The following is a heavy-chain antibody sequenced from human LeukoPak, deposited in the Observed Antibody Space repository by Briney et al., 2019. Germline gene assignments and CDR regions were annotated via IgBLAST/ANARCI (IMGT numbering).Heavy chain of an antibody. CDR1: SFPFNRHG. Sequence: GGTLTLSCAASSFPFNRHGMICLPQAPGKGLVGVSGFIGGAGGTYYSDHVQGRFTIFRDNSKNTLYLQMNSLRAEDTAVYYCTHGSMYQLDYWGQGTLVTVSS. V-gene: IGHV3-23*01. CDR3: THGSMYQLDY. CDR2: FIGGAGGT. J-gene: IGHJ4*02. D-gene: IGHD2-2*01.